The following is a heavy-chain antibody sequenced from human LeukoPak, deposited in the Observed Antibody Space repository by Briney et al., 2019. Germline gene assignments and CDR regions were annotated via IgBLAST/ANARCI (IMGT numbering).Heavy chain of an antibody. J-gene: IGHJ4*02. V-gene: IGHV4-39*07. D-gene: IGHD6-6*01. CDR3: ARGVARSSKFHFSYYFDY. Sequence: SETLSLTRTVSGGSISSANYYWGWIRQPSGKGLEWIGSIYHSGSTYYNPSLKSRVTISVDTSKNQFSLKLSSVTAADTAVYYCARGVARSSKFHFSYYFDYWGQGTLVTVSS. CDR2: IYHSGST. CDR1: GGSISSANYY.